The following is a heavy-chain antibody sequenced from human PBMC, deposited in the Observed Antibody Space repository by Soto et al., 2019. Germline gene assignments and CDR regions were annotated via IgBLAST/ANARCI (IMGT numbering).Heavy chain of an antibody. CDR2: INAGNGNT. J-gene: IGHJ6*02. CDR3: ARGVVGATKGMDV. V-gene: IGHV1-3*01. Sequence: ASVKVSRKASGYTFTSYAMPWVRQAPGQRLEWMGWINAGNGNTKYSQKFQGRVTITRDTSASTAYMELSSLRSEETAVYYCARGVVGATKGMDVWGQGTTVTVS. CDR1: GYTFTSYA. D-gene: IGHD1-26*01.